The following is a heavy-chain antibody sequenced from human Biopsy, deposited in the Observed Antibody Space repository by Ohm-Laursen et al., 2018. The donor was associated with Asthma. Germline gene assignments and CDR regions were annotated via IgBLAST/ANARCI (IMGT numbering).Heavy chain of an antibody. J-gene: IGHJ3*01. CDR1: GYNFISFA. V-gene: IGHV1-3*04. Sequence: SVKVSCKSSGYNFISFAIHWVRQAPGQRLEWMGWVNTGNGDTKYSQKFQGRATITRDTSASTAYMELRSLRSEDTATYYCARTYYDFLTGQVKDVFGVWGQGTMVTVSS. CDR3: ARTYYDFLTGQVKDVFGV. CDR2: VNTGNGDT. D-gene: IGHD3-9*01.